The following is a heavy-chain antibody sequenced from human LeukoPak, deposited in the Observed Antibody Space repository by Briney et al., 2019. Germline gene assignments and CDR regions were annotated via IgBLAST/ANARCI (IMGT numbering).Heavy chain of an antibody. V-gene: IGHV1-8*01. CDR3: ARGFYYDSSGYCYHYYYYYMDV. J-gene: IGHJ6*03. CDR1: GYTFTSYD. CDR2: MNPNSGNT. Sequence: ASVKVSCKASGYTFTSYDINWVRQATGQGLEWMGWMNPNSGNTGYAQKFQGRVTMTRNTSISTAYMELSSLRSEDTAVYYCARGFYYDSSGYCYHYYYYYMDVWGKGTTVTISS. D-gene: IGHD3-22*01.